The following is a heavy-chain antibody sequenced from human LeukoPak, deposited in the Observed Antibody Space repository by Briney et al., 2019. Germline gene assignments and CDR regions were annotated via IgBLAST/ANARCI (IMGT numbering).Heavy chain of an antibody. CDR2: INPDGSRT. Sequence: GGSLRLSCAASGFIFSRYWMHWVRQAPGTGLVWVSRINPDGSRTDYADSVKGRFTISRDNAKNALFLQMNSLRAEDTAVYYCATDLSGSSDYWGQGTLVTVSS. CDR1: GFIFSRYW. V-gene: IGHV3-74*01. CDR3: ATDLSGSSDY. D-gene: IGHD3-10*01. J-gene: IGHJ4*02.